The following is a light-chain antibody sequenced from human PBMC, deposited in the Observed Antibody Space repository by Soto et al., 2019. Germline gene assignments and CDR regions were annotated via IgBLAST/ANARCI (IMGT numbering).Light chain of an antibody. J-gene: IGKJ1*01. V-gene: IGKV1-5*01. CDR3: QQYNSYSRT. CDR2: DAS. CDR1: QSISSY. Sequence: DIQMTQSPSSLSASVGDRFTITCRASQSISSYLNWYQQKPGKAPKLLIYDASSLESGVPSRFSGSGSGTEFTLTISSLQPDDFATYYCQQYNSYSRTFGQGTKVDIK.